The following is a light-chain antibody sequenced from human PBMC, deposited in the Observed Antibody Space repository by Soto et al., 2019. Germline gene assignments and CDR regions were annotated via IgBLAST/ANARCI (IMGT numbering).Light chain of an antibody. Sequence: DIQMTQSPSTLSASVGDRVTITCRASQNIYRWLAWYQQKPGKAPKLLIYDASTLQGGVPSRFGGSVSGTEFTLTITSLPPDDFATYYCQQYHSYSPHTFGQGTNLESK. J-gene: IGKJ2*01. CDR3: QQYHSYSPHT. CDR1: QNIYRW. CDR2: DAS. V-gene: IGKV1-5*01.